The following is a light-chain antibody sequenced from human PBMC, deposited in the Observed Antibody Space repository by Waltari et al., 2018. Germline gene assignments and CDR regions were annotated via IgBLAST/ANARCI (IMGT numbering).Light chain of an antibody. CDR1: QSVSNN. CDR2: AAS. Sequence: DIQMTQSPSSLSASVGDSVTIPCRASQSVSNNLNWFQQKPGKAPKLLIYAASSLQSGVPSRFSGSGSGTDFTLTISSLQLEDFATYYCQQSYTTPPTFGQGTKVEIK. CDR3: QQSYTTPPT. V-gene: IGKV1-39*01. J-gene: IGKJ1*01.